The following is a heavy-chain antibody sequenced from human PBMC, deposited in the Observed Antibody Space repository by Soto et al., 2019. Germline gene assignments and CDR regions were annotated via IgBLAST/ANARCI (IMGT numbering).Heavy chain of an antibody. Sequence: EVQLVESGGALVKPGESHRLSCAASGFSFTNAWMNWVRQAPGKGLEWVSRIKSKTGGGTIDYAASVKDRFTISRDDSKETLYLQMNGLKTEDTAVYDCATSNITPGAFDIWGPGTMVTVSS. D-gene: IGHD1-20*01. CDR1: GFSFTNAW. CDR3: ATSNITPGAFDI. J-gene: IGHJ3*02. V-gene: IGHV3-15*07. CDR2: IKSKTGGGTI.